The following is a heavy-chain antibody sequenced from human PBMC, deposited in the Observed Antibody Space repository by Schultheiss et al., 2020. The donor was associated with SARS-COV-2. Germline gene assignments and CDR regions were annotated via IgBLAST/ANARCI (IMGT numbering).Heavy chain of an antibody. Sequence: SQTLSLTCSVSGGSISSGGYYWSWIRQHPGKGLEWIGYIYQSGSTYYNPSLKSRVTISVDTSKNQFSLKLSSVTAADTAVYYCARVPGYSGYDYPHDLRDYWGQGTLVTVSS. D-gene: IGHD5-12*01. V-gene: IGHV4-31*03. CDR2: IYQSGST. J-gene: IGHJ4*02. CDR3: ARVPGYSGYDYPHDLRDY. CDR1: GGSISSGGYY.